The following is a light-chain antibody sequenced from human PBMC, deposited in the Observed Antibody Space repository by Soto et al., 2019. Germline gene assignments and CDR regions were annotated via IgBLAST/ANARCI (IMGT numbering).Light chain of an antibody. CDR1: QVVSSW. CDR2: TAS. V-gene: IGKV1D-12*01. J-gene: IGKJ4*01. CDR3: QQGNSFPLT. Sequence: DIQMTQSPSSVSASVGDRVTITCRASQVVSSWLAWYQQKAGKAPNLLIYTASSLQSGVPSRFSGRGSRTHFTLTLSSLQPEDFATYYCQQGNSFPLTFGGGTKVEIK.